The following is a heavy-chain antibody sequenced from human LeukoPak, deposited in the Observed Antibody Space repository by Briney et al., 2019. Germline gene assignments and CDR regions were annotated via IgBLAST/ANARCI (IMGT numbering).Heavy chain of an antibody. CDR1: GFTFSSYE. D-gene: IGHD2-8*01. CDR3: ANGYCTNGVCYPYYYYYMDV. V-gene: IGHV3-74*01. CDR2: INSDGRIT. J-gene: IGHJ6*03. Sequence: TGGSLRLSCEASGFTFSSYEMNWVRQAPGKGLVGVSRINSDGRITSYADSVKGRFTISRDNAKNTLYLQMNSLRAEDTAVYYCANGYCTNGVCYPYYYYYMDVWGKGTTVTVSS.